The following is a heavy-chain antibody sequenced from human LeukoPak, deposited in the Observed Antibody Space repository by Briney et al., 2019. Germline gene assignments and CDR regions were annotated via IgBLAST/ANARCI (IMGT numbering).Heavy chain of an antibody. Sequence: PSETLSLTCTVSGGSISSSSYYWGWIRQPPGKGLGWIGSIYYSGSTYYNPSLKSRVTISVDTSKNQFSPKLSSVTAADTAVYYCARGRVRCSSTSCYKSPYYYYMDVWGKGTTVTVSS. CDR2: IYYSGST. CDR1: GGSISSSSYY. J-gene: IGHJ6*03. V-gene: IGHV4-39*01. CDR3: ARGRVRCSSTSCYKSPYYYYMDV. D-gene: IGHD2-2*02.